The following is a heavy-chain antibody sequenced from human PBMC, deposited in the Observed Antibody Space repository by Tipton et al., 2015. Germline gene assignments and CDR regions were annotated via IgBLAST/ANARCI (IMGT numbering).Heavy chain of an antibody. CDR1: GGSISSYY. D-gene: IGHD3-22*01. CDR3: ARGGVGGYFLFDY. V-gene: IGHV3-30*16. CDR2: VSYGAPNT. Sequence: LSLTCTVSGGSISSYYWSWIRQPPGKGLEWVATVSYGAPNTYYADSVKGRFTISRDNSKNTLHLQMNSLRAEDTAVYFCARGGVGGYFLFDYWGQGTLGTVSS. J-gene: IGHJ4*02.